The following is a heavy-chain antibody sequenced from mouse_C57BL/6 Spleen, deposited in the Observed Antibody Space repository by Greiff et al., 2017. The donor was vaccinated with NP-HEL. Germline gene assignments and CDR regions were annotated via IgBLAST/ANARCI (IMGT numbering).Heavy chain of an antibody. J-gene: IGHJ4*01. Sequence: VHLVESGAELAKPGASVKLSCKASGYTFTSYWMHWVKQRPGQGLEWIGYINPSSGYTKYNQKFKDKATLTADKSSSTAYMQLSSLTYEDSAVYYCAREVITTVVEEDYYAMDYWGQGTSVTVSS. CDR3: AREVITTVVEEDYYAMDY. D-gene: IGHD1-1*01. CDR2: INPSSGYT. V-gene: IGHV1-7*01. CDR1: GYTFTSYW.